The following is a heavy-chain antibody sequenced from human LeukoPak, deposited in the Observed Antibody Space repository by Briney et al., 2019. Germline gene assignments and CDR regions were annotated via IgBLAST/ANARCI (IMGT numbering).Heavy chain of an antibody. D-gene: IGHD2-21*01. V-gene: IGHV3-23*01. Sequence: GGSLRLSCAGTGFTFSSDAMGWVRQAPGKGLEWVSGISASTTSTHYAASVKGRFTISRDNSKNTLYLQMNSLRAEDTAVYYCARGRSDSYFDSWGRGTLVTVSS. J-gene: IGHJ4*02. CDR3: ARGRSDSYFDS. CDR1: GFTFSSDA. CDR2: ISASTTST.